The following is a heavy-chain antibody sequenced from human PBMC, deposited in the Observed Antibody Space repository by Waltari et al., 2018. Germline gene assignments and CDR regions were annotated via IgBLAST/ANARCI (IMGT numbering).Heavy chain of an antibody. J-gene: IGHJ3*02. Sequence: QVHLVQSGAEVKKPGASVRVSCKTSGYTFSDYYIYWVRQDPGKGLGWMGLIKPKSGATNPAQKFQGRVTLTSETSTSTVYMELRGLTSDDTAIFYCARDLFPNFWRGYGFDIWGQGTKVTVSS. CDR3: ARDLFPNFWRGYGFDI. D-gene: IGHD3-3*01. CDR2: IKPKSGAT. V-gene: IGHV1-2*02. CDR1: GYTFSDYY.